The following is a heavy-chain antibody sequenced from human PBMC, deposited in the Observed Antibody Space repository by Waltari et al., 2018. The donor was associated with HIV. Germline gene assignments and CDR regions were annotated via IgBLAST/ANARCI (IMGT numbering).Heavy chain of an antibody. CDR3: AKVPVLPTGREDY. V-gene: IGHV3-23*04. J-gene: IGHJ4*02. D-gene: IGHD2-2*01. CDR1: GFTFSMYV. CDR2: ISGNGGSR. Sequence: EVQLVESGGGLVQPGESLRLSCAASGFTFSMYVMTWVRQAPGEGLQGVAGISGNGGSRYYTDSVKGRFTISRDNSKKTLYLQMDSLRAEDTAVYYCAKVPVLPTGREDYWGQGTLVTVSS.